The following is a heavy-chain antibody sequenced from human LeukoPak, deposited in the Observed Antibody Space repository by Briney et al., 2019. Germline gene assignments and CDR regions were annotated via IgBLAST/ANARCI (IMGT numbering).Heavy chain of an antibody. CDR1: GGSISSYY. D-gene: IGHD4-11*01. J-gene: IGHJ6*02. V-gene: IGHV4-59*01. CDR3: ARRLDYYYGMDV. Sequence: PSETLSLTCTVSGGSISSYYWSWIRQPPGKGLEWIGYIYYSGSTNYNPSLKSRVTISVDTSKNQFSLKLSSVTAADTAVYYCARRLDYYYGMDVWGQGTTVTVFS. CDR2: IYYSGST.